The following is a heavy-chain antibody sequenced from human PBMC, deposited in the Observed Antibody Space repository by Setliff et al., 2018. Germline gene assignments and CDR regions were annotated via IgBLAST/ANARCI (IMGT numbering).Heavy chain of an antibody. CDR2: IYHNGNT. V-gene: IGHV4-59*01. Sequence: SEPLSLTCTVSGGSISSSYYWSWIRQSPGKGLEWIGYIYHNGNTNFNPSLKTRVTMSVDTSKNQFALNLRSVTAADSAVYYCARDRTSYSYGLDVWGQGTTVTVSS. CDR3: ARDRTSYSYGLDV. J-gene: IGHJ6*02. CDR1: GGSISSSYY.